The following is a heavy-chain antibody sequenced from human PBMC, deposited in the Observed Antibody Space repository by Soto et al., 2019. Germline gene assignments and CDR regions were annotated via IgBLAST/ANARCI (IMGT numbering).Heavy chain of an antibody. Sequence: GGSLRLSCAASGFTFSSYAMHWVRQAPGKGLEYVSAISSNGGSTYYANSVKGRFTISRDNSKNTLYLQMGSLRAEDMAVYYCARAVVRGVIILELFDYWGQGTLGTVSS. CDR1: GFTFSSYA. CDR3: ARAVVRGVIILELFDY. J-gene: IGHJ4*02. CDR2: ISSNGGST. V-gene: IGHV3-64*01. D-gene: IGHD3-10*01.